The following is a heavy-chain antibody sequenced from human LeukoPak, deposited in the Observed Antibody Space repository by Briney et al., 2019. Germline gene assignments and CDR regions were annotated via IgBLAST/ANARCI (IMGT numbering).Heavy chain of an antibody. CDR3: ARDPRPRQETYCSGGSCYRVQTEGYFDY. Sequence: GASVKVSCKASGYTFTSYGISWVRQAPGQGLEWMGGIIPIFGTANYAQKFQGRVTITADESTSTAYMELSSLRSEDTAVYYCARDPRPRQETYCSGGSCYRVQTEGYFDYWGQGALVTVSS. CDR2: IIPIFGTA. J-gene: IGHJ4*02. D-gene: IGHD2-15*01. CDR1: GYTFTSYG. V-gene: IGHV1-69*13.